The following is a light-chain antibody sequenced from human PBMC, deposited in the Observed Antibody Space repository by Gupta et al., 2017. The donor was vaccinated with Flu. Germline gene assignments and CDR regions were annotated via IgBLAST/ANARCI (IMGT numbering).Light chain of an antibody. CDR1: QSISSW. Sequence: DIQMPQSPSTLSASVGDKVTITCRASQSISSWLAWYLQKPGKAPKLLIYKASTLESGVPSRFSGSGSGTDFTLTISSLQPDDFATYYCQQYDSYPWTFGQGTKVEIK. CDR3: QQYDSYPWT. J-gene: IGKJ1*01. CDR2: KAS. V-gene: IGKV1-5*03.